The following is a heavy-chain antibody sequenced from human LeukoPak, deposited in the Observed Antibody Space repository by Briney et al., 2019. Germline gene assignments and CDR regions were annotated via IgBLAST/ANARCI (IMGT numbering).Heavy chain of an antibody. CDR2: IYYSGST. D-gene: IGHD3-10*01. V-gene: IGHV4-59*08. CDR1: GGSFKPYY. J-gene: IGHJ4*02. Sequence: SETLSLTCDVFGGSFKPYYWSWIRQSPGKGLEWIGVIYYSGSTKYNPSLKSRVTISVDTSKNQFSLKLSSVTAADTAVYYCARYGSRNSHFDYWGQGTLVIVSS. CDR3: ARYGSRNSHFDY.